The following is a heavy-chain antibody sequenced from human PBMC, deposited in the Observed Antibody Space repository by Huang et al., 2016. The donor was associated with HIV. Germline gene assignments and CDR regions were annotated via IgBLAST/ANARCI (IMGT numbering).Heavy chain of an antibody. D-gene: IGHD3-16*01. V-gene: IGHV1-2*02. Sequence: QVQLVQSGAEVRRPGASVRVSCKASGYIFSAYYIHWVRQVPGQGLELRGSIKPNNGLTDSPQKFKARSTMTRDTAIDTGYMEVRRLRYGETTVYYCGRVPLITSDYELLDYFYHGMDVWGQGTTVTVS. CDR1: GYIFSAYY. J-gene: IGHJ6*02. CDR3: GRVPLITSDYELLDYFYHGMDV. CDR2: IKPNNGLT.